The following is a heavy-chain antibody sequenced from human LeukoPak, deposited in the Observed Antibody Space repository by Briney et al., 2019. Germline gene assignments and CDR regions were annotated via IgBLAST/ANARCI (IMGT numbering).Heavy chain of an antibody. V-gene: IGHV4-38-2*02. CDR2: IYHNGST. Sequence: SETLSLTCTVSGYSISSGYYWGWIRQPPGKWLEWIGTIYHNGSTYYNPSLKSRVTILVDMSKNQFSLKLSSVTAADTAVYYCARDPQTSGAGLSHWFDPWGQGTLVTVSS. CDR3: ARDPQTSGAGLSHWFDP. J-gene: IGHJ5*02. D-gene: IGHD1-26*01. CDR1: GYSISSGYY.